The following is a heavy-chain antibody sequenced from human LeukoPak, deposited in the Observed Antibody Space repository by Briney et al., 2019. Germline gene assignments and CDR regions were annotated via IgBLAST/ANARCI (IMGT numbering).Heavy chain of an antibody. J-gene: IGHJ3*02. Sequence: SETLSLTCTVSGGSISSSSYYWGWIRQPPGKGLEWIGSIYYSGSTYYNPSLKSRVTISVDTSKNQFSLKLSSVTAADTAVYYCARRPFRSYYDSSGYQGRHAFDIWGQGTMVTVSS. V-gene: IGHV4-39*07. CDR1: GGSISSSSYY. CDR3: ARRPFRSYYDSSGYQGRHAFDI. CDR2: IYYSGST. D-gene: IGHD3-22*01.